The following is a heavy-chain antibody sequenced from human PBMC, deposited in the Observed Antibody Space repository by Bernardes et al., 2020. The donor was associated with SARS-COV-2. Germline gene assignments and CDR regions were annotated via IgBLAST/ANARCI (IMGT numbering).Heavy chain of an antibody. CDR1: GYSFTSYW. CDR2: IYPGDSDT. Sequence: GESLKISCKGSGYSFTSYWIGWVRQMPGKGLEWMGIIYPGDSDTRYSPSFQGQVTISAVKSISTAYLQWSSLKASDTAMYYCARQTPVQYYDSSGLYLGAFDIWGQGTMVTVSS. J-gene: IGHJ3*02. D-gene: IGHD3-22*01. CDR3: ARQTPVQYYDSSGLYLGAFDI. V-gene: IGHV5-51*01.